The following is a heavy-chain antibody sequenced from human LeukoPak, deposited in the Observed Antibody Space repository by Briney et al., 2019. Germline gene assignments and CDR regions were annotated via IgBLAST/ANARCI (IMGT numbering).Heavy chain of an antibody. V-gene: IGHV1-69*13. J-gene: IGHJ1*01. CDR3: ARDSSEFRSLIFH. CDR1: GGTFSSYA. Sequence: SVKVSFKASGGTFSSYAISWVRQAPGQGLEWMGGITPMFGTAKYAQKFQGRVTITADESTSTAYMELSSLRSEDTAVYYCARDSSEFRSLIFHWGQGTLVTVSS. CDR2: ITPMFGTA. D-gene: IGHD3-9*01.